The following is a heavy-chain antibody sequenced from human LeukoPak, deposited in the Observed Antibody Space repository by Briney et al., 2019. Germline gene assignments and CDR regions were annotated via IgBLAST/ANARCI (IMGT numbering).Heavy chain of an antibody. V-gene: IGHV4-4*02. J-gene: IGHJ4*02. CDR1: GFTFSNAW. Sequence: GSLRLSCAASGFTFSNAWMSWVRQPPGKGLEWIGEIKHGGSTNYNPSLKSRVTISVDRSKNQFSLKVNSVTAADTAVYYCARDGGSYRDFEYWGQGTLVTVSS. CDR2: IKHGGST. D-gene: IGHD1-26*01. CDR3: ARDGGSYRDFEY.